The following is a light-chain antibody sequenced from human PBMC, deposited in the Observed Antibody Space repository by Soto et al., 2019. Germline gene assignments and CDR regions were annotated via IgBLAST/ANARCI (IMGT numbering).Light chain of an antibody. Sequence: QSALTQPPSASGSPGQSVAISCTGTSSDIGGYNFVSWYQQHPGKAPKLMIYDVTKRPSGVPDRFSGSKSGNTATLIVSGLQAEDEADYYCSSHGGSNNPYVVGPGTKLTVL. CDR3: SSHGGSNNPYV. J-gene: IGLJ1*01. CDR1: SSDIGGYNF. V-gene: IGLV2-8*01. CDR2: DVT.